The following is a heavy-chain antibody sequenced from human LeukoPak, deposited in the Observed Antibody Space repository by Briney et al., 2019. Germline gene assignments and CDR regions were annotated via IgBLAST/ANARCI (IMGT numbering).Heavy chain of an antibody. D-gene: IGHD3-10*01. CDR2: IYYSGST. J-gene: IGHJ4*02. V-gene: IGHV4-39*01. CDR3: ARRNNYYGSGSYV. Sequence: SETLSLTCTVSGGSISSSSYYWGWIRQPPGKGLEWIGSIYYSGSTYYNPSLKSRVTMSVDTSKNQFSLKLSSVTAADTAVYYCARRNNYYGSGSYVWGQGTLVTVSS. CDR1: GGSISSSSYY.